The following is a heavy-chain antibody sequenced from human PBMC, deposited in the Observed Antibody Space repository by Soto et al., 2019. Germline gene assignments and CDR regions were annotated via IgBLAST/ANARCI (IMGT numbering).Heavy chain of an antibody. V-gene: IGHV4-59*01. CDR3: ARGTSYWSWKFDY. J-gene: IGHJ4*02. CDR2: IHDTEAN. Sequence: SETLSLTCAVSGGSISSYFWSWIRQPPGKGLEYIGYIHDTEANYYNPSLKSRVTMSIDTSKNQLSLRLTSVTAADTAVYYCARGTSYWSWKFDYWGQGILVTV. CDR1: GGSISSYF. D-gene: IGHD1-1*01.